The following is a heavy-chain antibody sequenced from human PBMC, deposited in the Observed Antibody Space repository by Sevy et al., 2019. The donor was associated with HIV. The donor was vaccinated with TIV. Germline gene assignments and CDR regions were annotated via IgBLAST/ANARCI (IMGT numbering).Heavy chain of an antibody. CDR2: VTSDGTT. Sequence: GGSLRLSCAASGLTLTTTGMSWVRQAPGKGLEGVGGVTSDGTTYYADSVRDRFTVSRDNSRNTQYLQLNSLRADDTAVFYCAGGDTTMITDLDYWGQGTLVTVSS. J-gene: IGHJ4*02. CDR1: GLTLTTTG. V-gene: IGHV3-23*01. CDR3: AGGDTTMITDLDY. D-gene: IGHD3-16*01.